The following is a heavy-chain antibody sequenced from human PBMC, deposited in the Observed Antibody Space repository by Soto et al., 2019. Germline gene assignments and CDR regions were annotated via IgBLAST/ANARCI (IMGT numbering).Heavy chain of an antibody. CDR3: ARSGMIRGPLLFEH. CDR2: INHSGST. Sequence: PSETLSLTCAVYGGYFSGYYWSWIRQPPGKGLEWIGEINHSGSTNYNPSLKSHFTIFVDTSKNQFSLTLNSVTAADTAVFYCARSGMIRGPLLFEHWGPGRLVTVSS. D-gene: IGHD3-10*01. J-gene: IGHJ4*02. V-gene: IGHV4-34*01. CDR1: GGYFSGYY.